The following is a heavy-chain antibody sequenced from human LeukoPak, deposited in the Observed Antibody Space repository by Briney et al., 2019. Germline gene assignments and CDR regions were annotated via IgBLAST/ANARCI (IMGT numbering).Heavy chain of an antibody. CDR3: ARLYYDSSGNHRGG. D-gene: IGHD3-22*01. V-gene: IGHV1-2*02. Sequence: ASVKVSCKASGYTFTGYYMHWVRQAPGQGLEWMGWINPNSGGTNYAQKFQGRVTMARDTSISTAYMELSRLRSDDTAVYYCARLYYDSSGNHRGGWGQGTLVTVSS. J-gene: IGHJ4*02. CDR2: INPNSGGT. CDR1: GYTFTGYY.